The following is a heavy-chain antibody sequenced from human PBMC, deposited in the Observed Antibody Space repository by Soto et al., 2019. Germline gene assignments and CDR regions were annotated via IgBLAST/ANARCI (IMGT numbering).Heavy chain of an antibody. V-gene: IGHV3-23*01. CDR1: GFTFSSYA. Sequence: LRLSCAASGFTFSSYAMSWVRQAPGKGLEWVSAISGSGGSTYYADSVKGRFTISRDNSKNTLYLQMNSLRAEDTSVYYCAKDGGEYYDFWSGYYSYWGQGTLVTVSS. CDR2: ISGSGGST. CDR3: AKDGGEYYDFWSGYYSY. D-gene: IGHD3-3*01. J-gene: IGHJ4*02.